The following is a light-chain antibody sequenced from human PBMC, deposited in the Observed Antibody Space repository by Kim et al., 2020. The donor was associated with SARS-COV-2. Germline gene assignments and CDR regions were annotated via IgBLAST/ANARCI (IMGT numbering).Light chain of an antibody. V-gene: IGLV2-14*04. CDR3: SSYTSSSTYV. Sequence: GQSITISCTGTSRDVGGYNYVSWYQQHPGKAPKLMIYDVRKRPSGVSNRFSGSKSGNTASLTISGLQAEDEADYYCSSYTSSSTYVFGTGTKVTVL. CDR1: SRDVGGYNY. J-gene: IGLJ1*01. CDR2: DVR.